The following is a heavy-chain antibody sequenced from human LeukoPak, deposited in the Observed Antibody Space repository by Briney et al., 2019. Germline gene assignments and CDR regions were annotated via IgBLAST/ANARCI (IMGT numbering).Heavy chain of an antibody. V-gene: IGHV2-5*02. CDR3: AHTRHGATPTRLDF. Sequence: SGPTLVKPTQTLTLTCAFSGFSLTSGGEGVAWIRQPPGKAPVGRALIYWVDDKRFRPSLLNRFTVPKATSKNQVVLSMTKMDPLDTGTYYCAHTRHGATPTRLDFWGQGILVVVS. CDR1: GFSLTSGGEG. D-gene: IGHD4/OR15-4a*01. J-gene: IGHJ4*02. CDR2: IYWVDDK.